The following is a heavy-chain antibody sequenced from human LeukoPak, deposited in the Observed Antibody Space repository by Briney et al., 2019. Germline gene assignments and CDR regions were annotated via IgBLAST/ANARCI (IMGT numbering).Heavy chain of an antibody. D-gene: IGHD2-15*01. CDR3: VRQEALPIWHCSGGSCYSRGEFDP. Sequence: PSQTLSLTCTVSGGSISSGSYYWSWIRQPPGKGLEWIGEISHSGSTNYNPSVKSRVTISVDTSKNLFSLKLSSVTAADTAVYYCVRQEALPIWHCSGGSCYSRGEFDPWGQGTLVTVSS. CDR2: ISHSGST. V-gene: IGHV4-39*01. J-gene: IGHJ5*02. CDR1: GGSISSGSYY.